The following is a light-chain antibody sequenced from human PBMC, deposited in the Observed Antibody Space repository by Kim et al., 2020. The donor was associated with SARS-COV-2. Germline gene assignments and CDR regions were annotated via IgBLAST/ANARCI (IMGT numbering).Light chain of an antibody. CDR3: QQYGT. V-gene: IGKV3-20*01. CDR2: GAH. Sequence: VSLTQRERAPLSGKAGRSVSSSYLAWAQQKPGQAPRLLYYGAHSRATGIPDRFSGGGSGTDFTLNISRLGREDFAVYYGQQYGTFGPGTKVDIK. J-gene: IGKJ3*01. CDR1: RSVSSSY.